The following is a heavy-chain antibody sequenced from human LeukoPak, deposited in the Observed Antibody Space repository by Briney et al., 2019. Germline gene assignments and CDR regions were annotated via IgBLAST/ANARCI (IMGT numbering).Heavy chain of an antibody. CDR2: INPNGGGT. D-gene: IGHD1-26*01. J-gene: IGHJ4*02. Sequence: ASVKVSCKASGYTFTGYCMHWVRQAPGQGLEWMGWINPNGGGTNYAQKFQGRVTMTRDRSISTAYMELSSLRSDDAAVYYCARDVRPGSYCDYWGQGTLVTVSS. CDR3: ARDVRPGSYCDY. V-gene: IGHV1-2*02. CDR1: GYTFTGYC.